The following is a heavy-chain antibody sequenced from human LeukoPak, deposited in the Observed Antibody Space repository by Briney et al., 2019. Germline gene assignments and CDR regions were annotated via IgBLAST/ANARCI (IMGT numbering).Heavy chain of an antibody. V-gene: IGHV4-34*01. CDR2: INLRGST. D-gene: IGHD3-22*01. CDR1: GGSFNDYY. CDR3: ARMYYYDSNDAFDI. Sequence: PSETLSLTCAVYGGSFNDYYWNWIRQPPGKGLEWIGEINLRGSTTYNPSLKSRVTISLDESKNQFSLKLSSVTAADTAVYYCARMYYYDSNDAFDIWGQGTMVTVSS. J-gene: IGHJ3*02.